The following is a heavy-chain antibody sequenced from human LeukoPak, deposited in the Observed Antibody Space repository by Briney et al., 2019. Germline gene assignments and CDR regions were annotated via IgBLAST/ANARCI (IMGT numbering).Heavy chain of an antibody. CDR1: GFTFSSYG. V-gene: IGHV3-33*01. J-gene: IGHJ4*02. CDR3: ARARGYGGSYYDSLDY. CDR2: IWNDESNK. Sequence: GGSLRLSCAASGFTFSSYGMHWVRQAPGKGLEWVAVIWNDESNKNYADSVKGRFTISRDNSKNTLYLQMNSLRAEDTAVYYCARARGYGGSYYDSLDYWGQGTLVTVSS. D-gene: IGHD1-26*01.